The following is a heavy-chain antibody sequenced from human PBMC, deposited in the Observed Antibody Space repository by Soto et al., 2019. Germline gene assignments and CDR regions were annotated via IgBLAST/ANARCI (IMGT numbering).Heavy chain of an antibody. D-gene: IGHD5-12*01. CDR1: GFTISSYS. Sequence: EEQLVESGGGLVKPGGSLRLSCAASGFTISSYSMNWVRQAPGKGLEWVSSISSGSSYIYYADSLKGRFTISRDNSKNSLFLQMNSLRAEDTAVYYCARDIYGSGYYRHFDLWGRGTLVTVSS. V-gene: IGHV3-21*01. J-gene: IGHJ2*01. CDR3: ARDIYGSGYYRHFDL. CDR2: ISSGSSYI.